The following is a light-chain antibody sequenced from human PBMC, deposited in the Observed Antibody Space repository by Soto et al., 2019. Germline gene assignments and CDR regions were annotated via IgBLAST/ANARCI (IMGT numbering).Light chain of an antibody. Sequence: IQLTQSPSSLSASVGDRVTITCRASQGILSPLTWYQQKPGKAPKVLIYSASTLQSGVPSRFSGSGSGTDFTLTISSLQPEDFATYYCQHLNSYPITFGQGTRLEIK. CDR2: SAS. CDR3: QHLNSYPIT. J-gene: IGKJ5*01. V-gene: IGKV1-9*01. CDR1: QGILSP.